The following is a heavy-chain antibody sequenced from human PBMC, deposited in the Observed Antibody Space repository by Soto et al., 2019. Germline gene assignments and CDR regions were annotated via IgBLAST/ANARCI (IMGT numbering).Heavy chain of an antibody. CDR1: GYTFAAYY. V-gene: IGHV1-2*02. CDR2: INPTSGGT. J-gene: IGHJ4*02. D-gene: IGHD4-17*01. CDR3: ARDPDYGDYWGYVFDY. Sequence: QVQLVQSGAEVKKPGASVKVSCKTSGYTFAAYYIHWIRQAPGQGLEWMGWINPTSGGTVYAQNFQDRVTMTRDKSISTAYMELRRLNSDDTAVYYCARDPDYGDYWGYVFDYWGQGTPVTVSS.